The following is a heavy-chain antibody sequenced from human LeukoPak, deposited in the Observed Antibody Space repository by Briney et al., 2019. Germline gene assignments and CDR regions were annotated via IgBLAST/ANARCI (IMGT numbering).Heavy chain of an antibody. D-gene: IGHD3-3*01. CDR1: GGSFSGYY. CDR3: AITIFGALDY. J-gene: IGHJ4*02. V-gene: IGHV4-34*01. Sequence: SETLSLTCAVYGGSFSGYYWSWIRQPPGKGLEWIGEINHSGSTNYNPSLKSRVTISVDTSKNQFSLKLSSVTAADTAVYYCAITIFGALDYWAQGTLVTVSS. CDR2: INHSGST.